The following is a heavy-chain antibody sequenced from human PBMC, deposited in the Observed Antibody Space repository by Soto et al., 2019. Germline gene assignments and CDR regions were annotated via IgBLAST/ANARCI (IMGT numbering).Heavy chain of an antibody. V-gene: IGHV4-39*01. J-gene: IGHJ4*02. Sequence: PSETLSLTCTVSGGSISSSSYYWGWIRQPPGKGLEWIGSIYYSGSTYYNPSLKSRVTISVDTSKNQFSLKLSSVTAADTAVYYCARLVSRLRYFDWLSDHALFDYWGQGTLVTVSS. D-gene: IGHD3-9*01. CDR2: IYYSGST. CDR3: ARLVSRLRYFDWLSDHALFDY. CDR1: GGSISSSSYY.